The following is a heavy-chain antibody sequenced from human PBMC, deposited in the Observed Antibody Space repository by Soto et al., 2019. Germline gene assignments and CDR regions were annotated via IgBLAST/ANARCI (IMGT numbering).Heavy chain of an antibody. V-gene: IGHV1-46*01. CDR3: AGLPGEDYYYYGMDV. CDR1: GYTFTSYY. Sequence: QVQLVQSGAEVKKPGASVKVSCKASGYTFTSYYMHWVRQAPGQGLEWMGIINPSGGSTSYAQKFQGRVTMTRDTSTSTVYMELSSLRSEDAVVYYCAGLPGEDYYYYGMDVWGQGTTVTVSS. CDR2: INPSGGST. D-gene: IGHD2-21*01. J-gene: IGHJ6*02.